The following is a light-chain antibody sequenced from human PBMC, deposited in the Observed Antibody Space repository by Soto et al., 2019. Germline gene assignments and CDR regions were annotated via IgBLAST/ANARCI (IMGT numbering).Light chain of an antibody. J-gene: IGLJ1*01. CDR2: DGT. Sequence: QAVLAQPASVFGSPGQSITMSGTGTSRDVGGYNSVSWYRQDPGKAPKLIIYDGTYRPSGVSNVFSGSQAGNNASLATSLLQSEDEADYEGSSFTSSITSGVGSGTTVTV. V-gene: IGLV2-14*01. CDR3: SSFTSSITSG. CDR1: SRDVGGYNS.